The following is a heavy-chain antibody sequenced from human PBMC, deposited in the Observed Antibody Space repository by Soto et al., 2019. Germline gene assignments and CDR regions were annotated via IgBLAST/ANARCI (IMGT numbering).Heavy chain of an antibody. V-gene: IGHV3-66*01. CDR1: GFTVSSNY. J-gene: IGHJ4*02. Sequence: GGSLRLSCAASGFTVSSNYMSWVRQAPGKGLEWVSVIYSGGSTYYADSVKGRFTISRDNSKNTLYLQMNSLRAEDTAVYYCARDRRYYDSSGYADYWGQGTLVTVSS. CDR3: ARDRRYYDSSGYADY. CDR2: IYSGGST. D-gene: IGHD3-22*01.